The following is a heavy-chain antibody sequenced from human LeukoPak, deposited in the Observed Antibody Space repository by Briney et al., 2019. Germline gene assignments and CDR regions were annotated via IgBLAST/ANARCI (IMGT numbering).Heavy chain of an antibody. D-gene: IGHD3/OR15-3a*01. Sequence: APVKVSCKASGFTFTGYYMHWVRQAPGQGLEWMGWINPNNGGTNYAQKFQGRVTMTRDASISTAYMELSSLRSDDTAISHCSRAAPRTGYYSVGTDAFDVWGQGTMVIVSS. CDR3: SRAAPRTGYYSVGTDAFDV. V-gene: IGHV1-2*02. CDR2: INPNNGGT. J-gene: IGHJ3*01. CDR1: GFTFTGYY.